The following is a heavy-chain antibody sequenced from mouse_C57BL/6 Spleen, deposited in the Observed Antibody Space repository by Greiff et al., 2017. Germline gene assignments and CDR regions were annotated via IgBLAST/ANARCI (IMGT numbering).Heavy chain of an antibody. CDR2: INYDGSST. V-gene: IGHV5-16*01. CDR1: GFTFSDYY. Sequence: EVNVVESVGGLVQPGSSMKLSCTASGFTFSDYYIAWVRQVPVKGLEWVANINYDGSSTYYLDSLKSRFIISSDNAKNILYLQMSRLRSEDTATYYCTRDLNEDGYVGYWGQETTLSNSS. CDR3: TRDLNEDGYVGY. J-gene: IGHJ2*01. D-gene: IGHD2-14*01.